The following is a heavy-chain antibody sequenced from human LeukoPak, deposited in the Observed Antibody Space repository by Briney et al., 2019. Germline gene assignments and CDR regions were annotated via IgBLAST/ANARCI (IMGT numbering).Heavy chain of an antibody. J-gene: IGHJ4*02. CDR3: ARDSLYYDFWSGYYPTPDY. CDR1: GFTFSSYS. V-gene: IGHV3-21*01. CDR2: ISSSSSYI. D-gene: IGHD3-3*01. Sequence: GGSLRLSCAASGFTFSSYSMNWVRQAPGKGLEWVSSISSSSSYIYYADSVKGRFTISRDNAKNSLYLQMNSLRAEDTAVYYCARDSLYYDFWSGYYPTPDYWGQGTLVTVSS.